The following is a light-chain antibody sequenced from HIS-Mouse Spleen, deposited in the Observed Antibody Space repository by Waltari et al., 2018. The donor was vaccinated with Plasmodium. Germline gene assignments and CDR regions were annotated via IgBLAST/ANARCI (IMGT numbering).Light chain of an antibody. V-gene: IGLV3-10*01. CDR1: ALPKKY. CDR3: YSTDSSGNHRV. CDR2: EDS. Sequence: SYDLPQPPSVSVSPGPTARITCSGDALPKKYAYWYQQTSGQAPVLVIYEDSKRPSGIPERFSGSSSETMATLTISGAQVEDEADYYCYSTDSSGNHRVFGGGTKLTVL. J-gene: IGLJ3*02.